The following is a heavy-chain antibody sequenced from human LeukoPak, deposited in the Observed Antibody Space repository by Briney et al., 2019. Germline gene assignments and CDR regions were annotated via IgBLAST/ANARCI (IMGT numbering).Heavy chain of an antibody. CDR3: ARSIWALDY. Sequence: TSETLSLTCAVYGGSFSSYFWSWIRQPAGKGLEWIGRFYSSGNNNYNPSLKSRVTISVDTSKNRFSLKLSSVTAADTAVYYCARSIWALDYWGQGTLVTVSS. J-gene: IGHJ4*02. CDR2: FYSSGNN. CDR1: GGSFSSYF. V-gene: IGHV4-59*10. D-gene: IGHD6-6*01.